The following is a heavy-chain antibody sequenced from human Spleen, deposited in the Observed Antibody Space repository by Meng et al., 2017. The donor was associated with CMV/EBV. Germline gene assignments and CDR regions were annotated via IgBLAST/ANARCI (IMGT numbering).Heavy chain of an antibody. CDR2: ISGNDGTT. V-gene: IGHV3-23*01. CDR1: GFTFSAYV. Sequence: GGSLRLSCAASGFTFSAYVMGWVRQAPGKGLEWISTISGNDGTTDYADSVKGRFTISRDNSKNTLCLEMNSLRVEDTAVYYCAVPIAVAGTHDYWGQGALVTVSS. J-gene: IGHJ4*02. D-gene: IGHD6-19*01. CDR3: AVPIAVAGTHDY.